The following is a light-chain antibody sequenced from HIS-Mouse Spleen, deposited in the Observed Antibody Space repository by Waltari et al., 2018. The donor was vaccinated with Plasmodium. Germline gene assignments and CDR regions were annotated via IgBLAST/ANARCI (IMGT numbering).Light chain of an antibody. V-gene: IGKV3-20*01. CDR2: GAS. Sequence: EIVLTQSPGTLSLSPGERATLSCRASQSVSSSYLAWYQQKPGQAPRLLIYGASSRATGIPDRFSGSGSGTDFTLTISRLGPEDVAVYYCQQYGSSPYTFGQATKLEIK. CDR1: QSVSSSY. J-gene: IGKJ2*01. CDR3: QQYGSSPYT.